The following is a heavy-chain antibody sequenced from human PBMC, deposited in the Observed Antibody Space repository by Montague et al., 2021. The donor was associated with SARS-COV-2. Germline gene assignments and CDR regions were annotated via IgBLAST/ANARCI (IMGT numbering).Heavy chain of an antibody. CDR1: GASINSGAYY. D-gene: IGHD2-15*01. V-gene: IGHV4-61*08. CDR2: IYDSGST. J-gene: IGHJ3*01. CDR3: ARGDFSGGFCYYGVAFDV. Sequence: SETLSLTCTVSGASINSGAYYWSWIRQSPGKRLEWVGYIYDSGSTNYNPSLKSRVTILEDTSRNQFSLNLNSVTAADTAVYYCARGDFSGGFCYYGVAFDVWGQGTMVTVST.